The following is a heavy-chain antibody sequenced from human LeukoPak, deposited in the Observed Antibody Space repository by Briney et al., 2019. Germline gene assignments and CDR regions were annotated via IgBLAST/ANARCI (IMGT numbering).Heavy chain of an antibody. CDR1: GFTFSSYP. Sequence: GGSLRLSCAASGFTFSSYPMSWVRQAPGKGLEWVSYITTSSGQIYYGDSVKGRFTISRDNAKNSLYPQMNSLRAEDTAVYYCARERVTTTAFDIWGQGTMVTVSS. J-gene: IGHJ3*02. D-gene: IGHD5-12*01. CDR3: ARERVTTTAFDI. CDR2: ITTSSGQI. V-gene: IGHV3-21*01.